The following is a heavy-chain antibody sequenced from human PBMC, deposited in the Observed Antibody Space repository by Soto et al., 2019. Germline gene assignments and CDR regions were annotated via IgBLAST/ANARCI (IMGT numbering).Heavy chain of an antibody. V-gene: IGHV2-5*02. J-gene: IGHJ5*02. D-gene: IGHD3-22*01. CDR2: IYWDDEK. CDR3: AHSDDSSGNIAAWFDP. Sequence: QITLKESGPTLVKPTQTLTLTCTFSGFSLTFSGVGVGWIRQPPGKALEWLALIYWDDEKRYSPSLKSRLTTTKDTSKNEVVLTMTNMDPVDTATYYCAHSDDSSGNIAAWFDPCGQGTLVTVSS. CDR1: GFSLTFSGVG.